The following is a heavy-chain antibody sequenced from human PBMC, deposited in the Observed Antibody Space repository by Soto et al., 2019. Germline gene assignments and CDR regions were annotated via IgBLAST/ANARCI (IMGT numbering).Heavy chain of an antibody. CDR3: ARERRYSSSSDAFDI. D-gene: IGHD6-6*01. V-gene: IGHV4-59*01. J-gene: IGHJ3*02. Sequence: SETLSLTCTVSGGSISSYYWSWIRQPPGKGLEWIGYIYYSGSTNYNPSLKSRVTISVDTSKNQFSLKLSSVTAVDTAVYYCARERRYSSSSDAFDIWGQGTMVTVSS. CDR1: GGSISSYY. CDR2: IYYSGST.